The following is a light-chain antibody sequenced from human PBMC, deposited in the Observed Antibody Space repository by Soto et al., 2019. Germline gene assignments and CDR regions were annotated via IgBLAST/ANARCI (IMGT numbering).Light chain of an antibody. CDR3: IQGTHSPPGT. V-gene: IGKV2-30*01. Sequence: DVVMTQSPLSLPVTLGQPASISCRSSQSLVFSDGNTYLNWFQQRPGQSPRRLIYQVSNRDSGVPDRFSGSGSGTDFALKISRVEAGDVGVYYCIQGTHSPPGTFGQGTKVDIK. J-gene: IGKJ1*01. CDR2: QVS. CDR1: QSLVFSDGNTY.